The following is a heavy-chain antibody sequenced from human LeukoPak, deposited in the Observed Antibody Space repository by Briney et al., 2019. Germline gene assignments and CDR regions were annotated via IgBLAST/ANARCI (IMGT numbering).Heavy chain of an antibody. J-gene: IGHJ5*02. CDR1: GGSISSGGYY. V-gene: IGHV4-31*03. Sequence: SETLSLTCTVSGGSISSGGYYWSWIRQHPGKGLEWIGYIYYSGSTYYNPSLKSRVTISVDTSKNQFSQKLSSVTAADTAVYYCARDDDYYDSSGFDPWGQGTLVTVSS. D-gene: IGHD3-22*01. CDR2: IYYSGST. CDR3: ARDDDYYDSSGFDP.